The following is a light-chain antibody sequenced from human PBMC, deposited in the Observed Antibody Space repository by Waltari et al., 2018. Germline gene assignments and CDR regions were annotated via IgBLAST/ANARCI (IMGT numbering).Light chain of an antibody. CDR3: QQRSNWPLT. J-gene: IGKJ4*01. CDR1: QCVSNY. V-gene: IGKV3-11*01. CDR2: VAS. Sequence: DTVLTQSPDSLSLSPGERATLTCGASQCVSNYLAWYQQKPGQAPRLLTYVASNRATGIPARFSGSGSGTDFTLTISSLEPEDFAVYYCQQRSNWPLTFGGGTKVEIK.